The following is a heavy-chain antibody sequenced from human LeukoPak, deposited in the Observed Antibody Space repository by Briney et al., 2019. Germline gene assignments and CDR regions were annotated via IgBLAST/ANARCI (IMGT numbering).Heavy chain of an antibody. V-gene: IGHV3-21*01. Sequence: GGSLRLSCAASGFTFSSYSMNWVRQAPGKGLEWVSSISSSSSYIYSADSVKGRFTISRDNAKNSLYLQMNSLRVEDTAVYYCASQSSGWCVFDYWGQGTLVTVSS. CDR1: GFTFSSYS. CDR3: ASQSSGWCVFDY. D-gene: IGHD6-19*01. CDR2: ISSSSSYI. J-gene: IGHJ4*02.